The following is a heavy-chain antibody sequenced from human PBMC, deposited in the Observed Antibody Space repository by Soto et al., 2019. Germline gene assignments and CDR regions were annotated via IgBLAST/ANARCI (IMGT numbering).Heavy chain of an antibody. CDR2: ISHDASRQ. CDR1: GFSFSNYA. CDR3: ASDEYSSSSQSY. D-gene: IGHD6-6*01. Sequence: GGSLRLSCGASGFSFSNYAMNWVRQAPGKGLESVASISHDASRQSYADSVKGRFTISRDNSKNTLYLQMNSLRAEDTAVYYCASDEYSSSSQSYWGQGTLVTVSS. V-gene: IGHV3-30*12. J-gene: IGHJ4*02.